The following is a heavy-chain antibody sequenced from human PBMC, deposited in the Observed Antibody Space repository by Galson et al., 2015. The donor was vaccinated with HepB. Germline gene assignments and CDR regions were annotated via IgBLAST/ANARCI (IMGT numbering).Heavy chain of an antibody. CDR2: LSGSDGST. V-gene: IGHV3-23*01. CDR3: AKLGPRLPPFWY. J-gene: IGHJ4*02. CDR1: GFTFSSYA. Sequence: SLRLSCAASGFTFSSYAMRWVRQAPGKGLESVSALSGSDGSTYYADAVKGRFTVSTDNSKNTLYLQMNSLRAEDTAVYYCAKLGPRLPPFWYWGQGTVVTVSS. D-gene: IGHD2/OR15-2a*01.